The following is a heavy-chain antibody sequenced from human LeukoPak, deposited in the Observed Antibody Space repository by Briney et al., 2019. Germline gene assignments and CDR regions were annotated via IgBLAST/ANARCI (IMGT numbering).Heavy chain of an antibody. CDR1: GGSISSSSYS. CDR2: IYYSGST. Sequence: KPSETLSLTCTVSGGSISSSSYSWSWIRQPPGKGLEWIGYIYYSGSTNSNPSLKSRITILVDTSKNQFSLKLSSVTAADTAVYYCARFLYGSGSQVVFDYWGQGTLVTVSS. J-gene: IGHJ4*02. V-gene: IGHV4-61*01. CDR3: ARFLYGSGSQVVFDY. D-gene: IGHD3-10*01.